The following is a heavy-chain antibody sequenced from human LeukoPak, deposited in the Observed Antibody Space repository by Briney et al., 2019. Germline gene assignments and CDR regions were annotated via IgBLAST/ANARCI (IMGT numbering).Heavy chain of an antibody. CDR3: VRDPSGSGFAFDS. CDR1: GFTFSSSA. CDR2: ISNNGGYT. D-gene: IGHD1-1*01. J-gene: IGHJ4*02. V-gene: IGHV3-21*01. Sequence: PGGSLRLSCAASGFTFSSSAMSWVRQAPGKGLEWVSAISNNGGYTYYADSVKGRFTISRDNAKNSLYLQMNSLRAEDTAVYYCVRDPSGSGFAFDSWGQGALVTVSS.